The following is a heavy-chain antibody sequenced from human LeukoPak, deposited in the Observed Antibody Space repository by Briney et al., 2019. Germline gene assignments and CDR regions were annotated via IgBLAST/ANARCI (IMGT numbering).Heavy chain of an antibody. J-gene: IGHJ3*02. CDR1: GFTFSSYS. CDR2: ISSSSSYI. Sequence: GGSLRLSCAASGFTFSSYSMNWVRQAPGKGLEWVSSISSSSSYIYYADSVKGRFTISRDNAKNSLCLQMNSLRAEDTAVYYCARDKVAAALIGVNAFDIWGQGTMVTVSS. V-gene: IGHV3-21*01. CDR3: ARDKVAAALIGVNAFDI. D-gene: IGHD6-13*01.